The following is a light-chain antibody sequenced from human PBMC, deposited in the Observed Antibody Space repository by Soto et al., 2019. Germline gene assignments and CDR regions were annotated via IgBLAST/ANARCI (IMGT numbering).Light chain of an antibody. CDR2: EAT. J-gene: IGKJ5*01. CDR1: QGLKF. V-gene: IGKV1-12*01. CDR3: QQANSFPIT. Sequence: ITMTQSPSSVTASVGDTVTITCRASQGLKFLAWYQQKPGKAPRLLIYEATNLQSGVPPRFSGSGSGTDFTLTISSLQPEDFATYFCQQANSFPITFGQGTRLEI.